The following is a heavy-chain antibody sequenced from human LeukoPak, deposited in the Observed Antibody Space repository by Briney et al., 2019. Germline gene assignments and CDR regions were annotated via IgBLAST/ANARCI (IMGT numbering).Heavy chain of an antibody. Sequence: PGGSLRLSCAASGFTFSSYAISWVRQAPGKGLEWVSGISGSGGSTWYADSVKGHFTISRYNSKNTLYLQMNSLRAEDTAVYFCAKAYDNSGHILRYSDCLGQGTLVTVSS. D-gene: IGHD3-22*01. V-gene: IGHV3-23*01. CDR1: GFTFSSYA. J-gene: IGHJ4*02. CDR2: ISGSGGST. CDR3: AKAYDNSGHILRYSDC.